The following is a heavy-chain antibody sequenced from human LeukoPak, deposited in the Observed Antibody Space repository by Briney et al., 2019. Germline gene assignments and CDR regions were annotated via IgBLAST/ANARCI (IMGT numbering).Heavy chain of an antibody. D-gene: IGHD1-26*01. Sequence: PGGPLRLSCAASGFTFSSYGMHWVRQAPGKGLEWVTFIRYAGSSEYYADSVRGRFTISRDNSKNTLYLQMNSLRAEDTAVYYCAKDTGATRVLDYWGEGTLVTVSS. V-gene: IGHV3-30*02. CDR3: AKDTGATRVLDY. CDR1: GFTFSSYG. J-gene: IGHJ4*02. CDR2: IRYAGSSE.